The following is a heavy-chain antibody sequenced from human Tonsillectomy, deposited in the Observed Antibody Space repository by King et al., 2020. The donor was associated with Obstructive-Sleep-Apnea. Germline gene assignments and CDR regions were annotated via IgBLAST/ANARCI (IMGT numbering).Heavy chain of an antibody. CDR3: ARDPASISGNLDNWFDP. CDR2: ISSSSSYI. J-gene: IGHJ5*02. Sequence: QLVQSGGGLVKPGGSLRLSCAASGFTFSSYSMNWVRQAPGKGLEWVSSISSSSSYIYYADSVKGRFTISRDNAKNSLYLQMNSLRAEDTAVYYCARDPASISGNLDNWFDPWGQGTLVTVSS. CDR1: GFTFSSYS. D-gene: IGHD4-23*01. V-gene: IGHV3-21*01.